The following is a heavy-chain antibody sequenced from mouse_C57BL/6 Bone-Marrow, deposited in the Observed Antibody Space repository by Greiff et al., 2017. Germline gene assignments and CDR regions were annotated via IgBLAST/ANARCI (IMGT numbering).Heavy chain of an antibody. Sequence: VQLQQSGPVLVKPGASVKMSCKASGYTFTDYYMNWVKQSHGKSLEWIGVINPYNGGTSYNQKFKGKATLTVDKSSSTAYMELHSLTSEDSAVYYCARYDYEFYAMDYWGQGTSVTVSS. CDR1: GYTFTDYY. J-gene: IGHJ4*01. CDR2: INPYNGGT. V-gene: IGHV1-19*01. D-gene: IGHD2-4*01. CDR3: ARYDYEFYAMDY.